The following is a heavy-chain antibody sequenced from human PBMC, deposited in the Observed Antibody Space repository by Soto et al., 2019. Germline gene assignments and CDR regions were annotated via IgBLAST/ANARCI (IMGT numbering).Heavy chain of an antibody. CDR1: GYTFTSYA. CDR3: ARVMVRGVIIPVAVAFDI. D-gene: IGHD3-10*01. V-gene: IGHV1-3*01. J-gene: IGHJ3*02. CDR2: INAGNGNT. Sequence: QVQLVQSGAEVKKPGASVKVSCKASGYTFTSYAMHWVRQAPGQRLEWMGWINAGNGNTKYSQKFQGRVTITRDTSASTAYMELSSLRSEDTAVYYCARVMVRGVIIPVAVAFDIWGQGTMVTVSS.